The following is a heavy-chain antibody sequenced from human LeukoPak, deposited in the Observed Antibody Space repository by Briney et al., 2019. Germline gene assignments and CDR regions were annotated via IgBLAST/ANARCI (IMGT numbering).Heavy chain of an antibody. D-gene: IGHD3-22*01. CDR3: AREMGYYDSSGYYSAFLDY. Sequence: SLRLSCAASGFTFSSYGMHWVRQAPGKGLEWVAVTWYDGSNKYYVDSVKGRFTISRDNSKNTLYLQMNSLRAEDTAVYYCAREMGYYDSSGYYSAFLDYWGQGTLVTVSS. V-gene: IGHV3-33*01. CDR1: GFTFSSYG. CDR2: TWYDGSNK. J-gene: IGHJ4*02.